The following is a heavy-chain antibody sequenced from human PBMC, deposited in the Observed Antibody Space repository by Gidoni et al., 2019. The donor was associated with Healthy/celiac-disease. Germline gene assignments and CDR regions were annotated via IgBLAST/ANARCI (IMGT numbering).Heavy chain of an antibody. J-gene: IGHJ4*02. CDR3: ARVCVEMATMTGLLIDY. CDR2: IWYDGSNK. V-gene: IGHV3-33*01. D-gene: IGHD5-12*01. CDR1: GFTFSSYG. Sequence: QVQLVESGGGVVQPGRSLRLSCAASGFTFSSYGMHWVRQAPGKGLEWVAVIWYDGSNKYYADSVKGRFTISRDNSKNTLYLQMNSLRAEDTAVYYCARVCVEMATMTGLLIDYWGQGTLVTVSS.